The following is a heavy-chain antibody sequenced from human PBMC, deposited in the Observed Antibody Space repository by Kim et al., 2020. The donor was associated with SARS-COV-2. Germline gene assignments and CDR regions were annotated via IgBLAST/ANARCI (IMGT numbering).Heavy chain of an antibody. D-gene: IGHD3-10*01. CDR1: GFTFSSYA. V-gene: IGHV3-23*03. CDR2: IYSGRSST. CDR3: ASSELLKPEY. Sequence: GGSLRLSCAASGFTFSSYAMSWVRQAPGKGLEWISVIYSGRSSTYYADSVKGRFTISRDNSKNTLYLQMNSLRAEDTAVYYCASSELLKPEYWGQGTLVTVSS. J-gene: IGHJ4*02.